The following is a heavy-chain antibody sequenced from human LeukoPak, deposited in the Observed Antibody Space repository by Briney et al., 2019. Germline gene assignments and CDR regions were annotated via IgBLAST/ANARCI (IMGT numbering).Heavy chain of an antibody. V-gene: IGHV4-30-4*07. CDR2: IYYSGST. D-gene: IGHD2/OR15-2a*01. CDR1: GGSISSGGYS. J-gene: IGHJ4*02. CDR3: AREIGPNRVFDY. Sequence: PSETLSLTCAVSGGSISSGGYSWSWIRQPPGKGLEWIGYIYYSGSTYYNPSLKSRVTISVDTSKNQFSLKLSSVTAADTAVYYCAREIGPNRVFDYWGQGTLVTVSS.